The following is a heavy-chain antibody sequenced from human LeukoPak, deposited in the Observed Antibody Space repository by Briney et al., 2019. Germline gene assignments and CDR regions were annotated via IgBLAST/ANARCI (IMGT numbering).Heavy chain of an antibody. D-gene: IGHD2-15*01. CDR2: ISGSSGAT. CDR3: AKGGPGAFDF. J-gene: IGHJ3*01. CDR1: GFAFSRND. V-gene: IGHV3-23*01. Sequence: GGSLRLSCAASGFAFSRNDMFWVRQAPGKGLEWVSSISGSSGATYYADSVRGRFTISRDNSKNTVFLQMNSLRAEDTAIYYCAKGGPGAFDFWGQGTMVTVPS.